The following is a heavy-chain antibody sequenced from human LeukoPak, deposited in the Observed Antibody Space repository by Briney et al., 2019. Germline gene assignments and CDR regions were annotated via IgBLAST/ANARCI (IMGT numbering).Heavy chain of an antibody. CDR2: IRGSGGST. CDR3: AKDRLAGMVRGDPIHWFDP. D-gene: IGHD3-10*01. J-gene: IGHJ5*02. V-gene: IGHV3-23*01. Sequence: GGSLRLSCAACGFTFRSYAMRWVRQARGKGVEGVSAIRGSGGSTYYADSGKGRFTISRDNSKTTLYLQMNSLRAEDTAVYYCAKDRLAGMVRGDPIHWFDPWGQGTLVTVSS. CDR1: GFTFRSYA.